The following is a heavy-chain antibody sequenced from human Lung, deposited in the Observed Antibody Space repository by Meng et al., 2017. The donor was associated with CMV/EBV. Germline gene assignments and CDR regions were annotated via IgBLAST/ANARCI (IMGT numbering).Heavy chain of an antibody. V-gene: IGHV1-8*01. CDR3: ARFTYDSGYLIDY. J-gene: IGHJ4*02. CDR1: GYTFTNYD. Sequence: ASXXVSXKASGYTFTNYDINWVRQATGQGLEWMAWMNPNTGNRGYAQNFRGRLTMTRDTSISTAYMELSNLRSEDTAVYYCARFTYDSGYLIDYCGQGPLVTVSS. D-gene: IGHD3-22*01. CDR2: MNPNTGNR.